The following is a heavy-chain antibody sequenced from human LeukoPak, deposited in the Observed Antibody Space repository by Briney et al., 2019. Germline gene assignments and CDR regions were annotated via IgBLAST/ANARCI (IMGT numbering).Heavy chain of an antibody. Sequence: PGGSLRLSCAAFGFTFRSYAMHWVRQAPGKGLEWVAVISYDGSNKYYADSVKGRFTISRDNSENTLYVQMNSLRAEDTALYYCARNPYGDYYFDYWGLGTLVTVSS. CDR2: ISYDGSNK. J-gene: IGHJ4*02. V-gene: IGHV3-30-3*01. CDR1: GFTFRSYA. CDR3: ARNPYGDYYFDY. D-gene: IGHD4-17*01.